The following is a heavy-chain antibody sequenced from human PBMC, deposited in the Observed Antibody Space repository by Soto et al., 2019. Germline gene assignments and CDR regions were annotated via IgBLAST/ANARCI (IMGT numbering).Heavy chain of an antibody. J-gene: IGHJ5*02. Sequence: ASVKGSCKASGYTFTRYARNWVRQAPGQRLEWMGWINAGNGNTNYAQKFQGRVTITADESTSTAYMELSSLRSEDTAVYYCAREGCGGDCYPDYDNWFDPWGQGTLVTVSS. V-gene: IGHV1-3*01. CDR1: GYTFTRYA. CDR2: INAGNGNT. D-gene: IGHD2-21*02. CDR3: AREGCGGDCYPDYDNWFDP.